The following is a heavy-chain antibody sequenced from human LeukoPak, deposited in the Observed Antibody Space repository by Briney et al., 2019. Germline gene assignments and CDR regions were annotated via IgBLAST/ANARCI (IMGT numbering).Heavy chain of an antibody. CDR2: INGDGSTI. J-gene: IGHJ4*02. V-gene: IGHV3-74*01. CDR1: GFTFNGHW. D-gene: IGHD2-21*01. CDR3: AKGTMVILTAAYYFDF. Sequence: GGSLRLSCEASGFTFNGHWMHWVRQAPGKGLVWVSLINGDGSTISYADSVKGRFTISRDNSKNTLYLQMDSLRAEDSAVYYCAKGTMVILTAAYYFDFWGQGTLVTVSS.